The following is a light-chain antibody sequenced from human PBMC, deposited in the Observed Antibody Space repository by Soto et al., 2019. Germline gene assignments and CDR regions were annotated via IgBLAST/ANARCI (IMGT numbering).Light chain of an antibody. CDR1: YDITSY. V-gene: IGKV1-33*01. CDR2: DAS. J-gene: IGKJ3*01. Sequence: DNQMTQSPSSLSASVGDRVTITCQASYDITSYLNWYQHKPGKAPKLLIYDASILEAGVPSRFSGRGSGTDFTFTISSLQPEDVATYYCQKSDYRPIFGPGTTVDFK. CDR3: QKSDYRPI.